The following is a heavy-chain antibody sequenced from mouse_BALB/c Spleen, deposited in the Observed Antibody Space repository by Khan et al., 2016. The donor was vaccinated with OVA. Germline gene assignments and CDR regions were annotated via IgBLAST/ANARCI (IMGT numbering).Heavy chain of an antibody. D-gene: IGHD3-3*01. CDR2: ITYSGST. CDR1: GYSITSDYA. CDR3: ARGRAY. V-gene: IGHV3-2*02. Sequence: EVQLQESGPGLVKPSQSLSLTCTVTGYSITSDYAWNWIRQFPGNKLEWMGYITYSGSTSYTPSLKSRFSITRDTYKNQFFLQLNSLTTEDTATYYCARGRAYWGQGTLVTVSA. J-gene: IGHJ3*01.